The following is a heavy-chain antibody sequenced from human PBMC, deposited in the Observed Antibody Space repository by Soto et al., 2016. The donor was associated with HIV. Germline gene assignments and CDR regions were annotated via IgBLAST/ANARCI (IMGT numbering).Heavy chain of an antibody. V-gene: IGHV4-4*02. J-gene: IGHJ2*01. CDR2: LSWVGTP. CDR1: GGSVSSNNW. Sequence: QVQLQESGPGLVKPSGTLSLTCGVSGGSVSSNNWWSWVRQSPGKGLEWIGRNLSWVGTPITNPSLKSRVTVSVDKSKNQFSLRVTSVTAADTAVYYCARTVVAARGWFFDLVGPRHP. CDR3: ARTVVAARGWFFDL. D-gene: IGHD2-2*01.